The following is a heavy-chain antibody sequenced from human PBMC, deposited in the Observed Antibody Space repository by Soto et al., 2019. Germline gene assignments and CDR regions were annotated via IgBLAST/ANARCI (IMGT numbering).Heavy chain of an antibody. Sequence: QVQLVQSGAEVRKPGASVKVSCKASGYTFTTYGISWVRQAPGQGLEWMGWISGYDGHTKYAQKFQGRSIMTTDTSTSTVYMDLRSLRSDDTAVYYCAREGEMPYYYYGLDVWGQGTTVTVSS. CDR1: GYTFTTYG. CDR3: AREGEMPYYYYGLDV. CDR2: ISGYDGHT. D-gene: IGHD3-16*01. J-gene: IGHJ6*02. V-gene: IGHV1-18*01.